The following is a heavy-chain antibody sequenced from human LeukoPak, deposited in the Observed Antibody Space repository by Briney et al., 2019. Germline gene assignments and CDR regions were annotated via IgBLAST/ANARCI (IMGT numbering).Heavy chain of an antibody. CDR3: AKTPNWNYGGQYEDY. D-gene: IGHD1-7*01. CDR1: GFTFSSYA. Sequence: GGSLRLSCAASGFTFSSYAMSWVRQAPGKGLEWVSAISGSGGSTYYADSVKGRFTISRDNSKNTLYLQMNSLRAEDTAVYYCAKTPNWNYGGQYEDYWGQGTLVTVSS. J-gene: IGHJ4*02. V-gene: IGHV3-23*01. CDR2: ISGSGGST.